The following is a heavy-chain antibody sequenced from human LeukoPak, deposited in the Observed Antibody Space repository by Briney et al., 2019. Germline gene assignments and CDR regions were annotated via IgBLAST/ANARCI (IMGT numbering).Heavy chain of an antibody. CDR1: GYTFTSYG. V-gene: IGHV1-18*01. D-gene: IGHD1-26*01. J-gene: IGHJ5*02. Sequence: ASVKVSCKASGYTFTSYGISWVRQAPGQGLEWMGWISACNGNTNYAQKFQGRVTVTTDTSTSTAYMELRSLRSDDTAVYYCARWRWELLWFDPWGQGTLVTVSS. CDR2: ISACNGNT. CDR3: ARWRWELLWFDP.